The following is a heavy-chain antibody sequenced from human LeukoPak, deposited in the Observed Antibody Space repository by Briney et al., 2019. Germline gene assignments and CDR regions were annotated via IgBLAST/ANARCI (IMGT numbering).Heavy chain of an antibody. CDR3: ARHGLWFGEVVAFDI. Sequence: SETLSLTCTVSGGSISSYYWSWIRQPPGKGLEWIGYIYYSGSTNYNPSLKSRVTISVDTSKNQFSLKLSSVTAADTAVYYCARHGLWFGEVVAFDIWGQGTMVTVSS. V-gene: IGHV4-59*08. CDR2: IYYSGST. J-gene: IGHJ3*02. CDR1: GGSISSYY. D-gene: IGHD3-10*01.